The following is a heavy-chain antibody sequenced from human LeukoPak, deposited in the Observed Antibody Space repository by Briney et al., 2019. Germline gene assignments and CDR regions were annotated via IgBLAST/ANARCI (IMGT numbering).Heavy chain of an antibody. Sequence: GGSLRLSCAASGFTFSSYSMNWVRQAPGKGLEWVSYISSSSSTIYYADSVKGRFTISRDNAKNSLYLQMNSLRAEDTAVYYCAGVSSKGYFDYWGQGTLVTVSS. V-gene: IGHV3-48*01. CDR1: GFTFSSYS. J-gene: IGHJ4*02. D-gene: IGHD2-2*01. CDR2: ISSSSSTI. CDR3: AGVSSKGYFDY.